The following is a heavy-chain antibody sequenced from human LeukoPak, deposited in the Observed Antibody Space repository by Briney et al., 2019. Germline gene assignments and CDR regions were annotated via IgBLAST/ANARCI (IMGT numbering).Heavy chain of an antibody. CDR1: GSTSSIYE. CDR3: AELGITMIGGV. CDR2: ISSSGSTI. J-gene: IGHJ6*04. Sequence: PGGSLRLSCAASGSTSSIYEMNWVRHAPGKGLEWVSYISSSGSTIYYADSVKGRFTISRDNAKNSLYLQMNSLRAEDTAVYYCAELGITMIGGVWGKGTTVTISS. D-gene: IGHD3-10*02. V-gene: IGHV3-48*03.